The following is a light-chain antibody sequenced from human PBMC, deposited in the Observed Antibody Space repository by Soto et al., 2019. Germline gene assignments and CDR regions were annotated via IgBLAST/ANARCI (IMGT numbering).Light chain of an antibody. J-gene: IGLJ1*01. Sequence: QSALTQPPSASGSPGQSVTISCTGTISDVGGYNYVSWYQHHPGKAPKLIIYEVYKRPSGVPDRFSGSKSGNTAALTVSGLQAEDEADYYYSSYVGTNSYVFGTGTKVTVL. CDR2: EVY. CDR3: SSYVGTNSYV. CDR1: ISDVGGYNY. V-gene: IGLV2-8*01.